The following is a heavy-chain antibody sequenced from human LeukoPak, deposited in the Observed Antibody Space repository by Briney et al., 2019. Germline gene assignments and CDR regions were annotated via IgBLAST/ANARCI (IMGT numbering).Heavy chain of an antibody. V-gene: IGHV4-4*02. D-gene: IGHD2-21*01. Sequence: SGTLSLTCIVYGDSVTSSHYWSWVRQAPGKGVEWIGEIYHTGNTNFNPSLKSRVTISLDTSKNQFSLKLNSMTAADTAVYYCAREGYSRFDYWGQGTLVTVSS. CDR2: IYHTGNT. CDR1: GDSVTSSHY. J-gene: IGHJ4*02. CDR3: AREGYSRFDY.